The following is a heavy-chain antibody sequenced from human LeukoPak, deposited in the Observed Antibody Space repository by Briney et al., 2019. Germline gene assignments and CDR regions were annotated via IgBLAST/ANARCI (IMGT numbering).Heavy chain of an antibody. J-gene: IGHJ5*02. Sequence: GASLKISCKGSGSRFTSYWIGWVRQMPGKGLEWMEIIYPGDSDTRYSPSFQGQVTISADKSISTAYLQWSSLKASDTAMYYCARVRLRFLEWFPFDPWGQGTLVTVSS. V-gene: IGHV5-51*01. CDR1: GSRFTSYW. CDR2: IYPGDSDT. CDR3: ARVRLRFLEWFPFDP. D-gene: IGHD3-3*01.